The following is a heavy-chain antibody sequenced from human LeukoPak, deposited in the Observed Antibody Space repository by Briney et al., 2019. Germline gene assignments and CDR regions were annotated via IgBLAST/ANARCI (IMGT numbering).Heavy chain of an antibody. Sequence: SETLSLTCTVSGGSISSYYWSWIRQPPGKGLGWIGYIYYSGSTNYNPSLKSRVTISVDTSKNQFSLKLSSVTAADTAVYYCARIQLSRNGMDVWGQGTTVTVSS. CDR3: ARIQLSRNGMDV. CDR2: IYYSGST. J-gene: IGHJ6*02. CDR1: GGSISSYY. D-gene: IGHD5-18*01. V-gene: IGHV4-59*01.